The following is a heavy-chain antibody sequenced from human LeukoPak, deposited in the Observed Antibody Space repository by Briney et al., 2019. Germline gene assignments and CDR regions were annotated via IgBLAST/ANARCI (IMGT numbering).Heavy chain of an antibody. CDR1: GFTFSSYA. J-gene: IGHJ4*02. V-gene: IGHV3-30*04. Sequence: GGSLRLSCAASGFTFSSYAMHWVRQAPGKGLEWVAVISYDGSNKYYADSVKGRFTISRDNSKNTLYLQMNSLRAEDTAVYYCARDRDCSSTSCFQGLVYWGQGTLVTVSS. CDR3: ARDRDCSSTSCFQGLVY. CDR2: ISYDGSNK. D-gene: IGHD2-2*01.